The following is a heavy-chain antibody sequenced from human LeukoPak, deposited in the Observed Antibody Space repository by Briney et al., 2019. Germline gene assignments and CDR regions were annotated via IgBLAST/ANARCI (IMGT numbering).Heavy chain of an antibody. CDR2: IYHSGST. Sequence: SGTLSLTCAVSGGSISSSNWWSWVRQPPGKGLEWIGEIYHSGSTNYNPSLKSRVTISVDTSKNQFSLKLSSVTAADTAVYHCARPRVYGDYDAFDIWGQGTMVTVSS. CDR3: ARPRVYGDYDAFDI. D-gene: IGHD4-17*01. CDR1: GGSISSSNW. J-gene: IGHJ3*02. V-gene: IGHV4-4*02.